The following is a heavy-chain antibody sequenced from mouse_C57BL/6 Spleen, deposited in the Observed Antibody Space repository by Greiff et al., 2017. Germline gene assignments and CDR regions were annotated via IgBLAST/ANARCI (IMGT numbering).Heavy chain of an antibody. CDR3: ARRGYGGDAMDY. CDR1: GYTFTDYY. D-gene: IGHD2-10*02. J-gene: IGHJ4*01. V-gene: IGHV1-26*01. CDR2: LNPNNGGT. Sequence: EVQLQQSGPELVKPGASVKISCKASGYTFTDYYMNWVKQSPGKSLEWIGDLNPNNGGTNYNQKFKGKATLTVDQSSSTAYMELRSLTSEDSAVYYCARRGYGGDAMDYWGQGTSVTVSS.